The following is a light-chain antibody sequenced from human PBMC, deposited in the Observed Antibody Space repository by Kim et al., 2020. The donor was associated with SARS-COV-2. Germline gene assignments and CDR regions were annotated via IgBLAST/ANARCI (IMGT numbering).Light chain of an antibody. CDR2: GAS. Sequence: PGERVTPSCGARQSVSSSYLAWYQQKPGQAPRLLIYGASSRATGIPDRFSGSGSGTDFTLTISRVEPEDFAVYYCQQYGSSPRYTFGQGTKLEIK. V-gene: IGKV3-20*01. CDR1: QSVSSSY. J-gene: IGKJ2*01. CDR3: QQYGSSPRYT.